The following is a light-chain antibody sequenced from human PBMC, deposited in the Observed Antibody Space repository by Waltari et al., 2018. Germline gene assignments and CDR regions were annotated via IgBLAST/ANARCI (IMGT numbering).Light chain of an antibody. CDR1: SSDVGGYNS. Sequence: QSVLTQPASVSGSPGQSITISCTGTSSDVGGYNSVSWYQDHPGQAPKFIIYDVSDRPSGISERFSGSKSGNTASLTISGLQAEDEADYYCSSQSSDNVVLFGGGTKLTVL. CDR2: DVS. V-gene: IGLV2-14*03. J-gene: IGLJ2*01. CDR3: SSQSSDNVVL.